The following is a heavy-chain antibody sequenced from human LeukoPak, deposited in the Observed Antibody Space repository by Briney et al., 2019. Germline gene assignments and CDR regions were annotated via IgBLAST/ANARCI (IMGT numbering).Heavy chain of an antibody. CDR3: ARESRQWLVLGGVDY. Sequence: GGSLRLSCAASGFNFRTYGMHWVRQAPGKGLEWLAIIWHDGSNKYYGDSVKGRFTISRDNSKNTLYLEMNSLRAEDTAVYYCARESRQWLVLGGVDYWGQGTLVTVSS. CDR1: GFNFRTYG. V-gene: IGHV3-33*01. D-gene: IGHD6-19*01. J-gene: IGHJ4*02. CDR2: IWHDGSNK.